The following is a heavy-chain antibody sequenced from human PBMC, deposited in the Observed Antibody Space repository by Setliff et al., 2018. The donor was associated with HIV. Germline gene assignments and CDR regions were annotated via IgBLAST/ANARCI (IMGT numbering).Heavy chain of an antibody. CDR2: IIHSGST. J-gene: IGHJ6*02. Sequence: SETLSLTCAVSGGSFSGYSWSWIRQPPGKGLEWIGEIIHSGSTNYNPSHNSRLTISRDNAKKSLYLQLDSLRAEDTAVYYCARCYYGWRTSHGMDVWGQGTTVTVSS. V-gene: IGHV4-34*12. D-gene: IGHD3-10*01. CDR1: GGSFSGYS. CDR3: ARCYYGWRTSHGMDV.